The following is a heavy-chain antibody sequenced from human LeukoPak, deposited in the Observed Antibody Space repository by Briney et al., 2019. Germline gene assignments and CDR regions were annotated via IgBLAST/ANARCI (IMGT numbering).Heavy chain of an antibody. D-gene: IGHD3-10*01. CDR2: IYTSGST. CDR3: ARRFGSGSYLMYYYYGMDV. CDR1: GGTISSGSYY. Sequence: PSETLSLTCTVSGGTISSGSYYWSWIRQPAGKGLEWIGRIYTSGSTNYNPSLKSRVTISVDTSKNQFSLKLSSVTAADTAVYYCARRFGSGSYLMYYYYGMDVWGQGTTVTVSS. J-gene: IGHJ6*02. V-gene: IGHV4-61*02.